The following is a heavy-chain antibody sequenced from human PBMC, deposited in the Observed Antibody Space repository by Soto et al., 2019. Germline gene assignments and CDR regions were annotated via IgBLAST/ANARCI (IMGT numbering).Heavy chain of an antibody. CDR1: GFTFSDFG. J-gene: IGHJ4*02. CDR3: ARGGAARLGPYYFDH. CDR2: ISYDGNDI. Sequence: QVQLVESGGGVVQPGRSLRLSCAASGFTFSDFGMHWVRQAPGKGLEWVAVISYDGNDIYYADSVKGRFTISRDSSKNTLYLQMNSLRVEDTAVYNCARGGAARLGPYYFDHWGQGTLVTVSS. V-gene: IGHV3-30*03. D-gene: IGHD6-6*01.